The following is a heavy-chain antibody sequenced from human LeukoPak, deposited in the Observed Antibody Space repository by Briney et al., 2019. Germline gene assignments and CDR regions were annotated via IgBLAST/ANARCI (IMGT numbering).Heavy chain of an antibody. CDR3: ARARSSRYMDV. J-gene: IGHJ6*03. CDR1: GGTFSSYA. CDR2: IIPIFGTA. V-gene: IGHV1-69*06. Sequence: GASVKVSCKASGGTFSSYAISWVRQAPGQGLEWMGGIIPIFGTANYAQKFQGRVTITADKSTSTAYMELSGLRSEGTAVYYCARARSSRYMDVWGKGTTVTVSS.